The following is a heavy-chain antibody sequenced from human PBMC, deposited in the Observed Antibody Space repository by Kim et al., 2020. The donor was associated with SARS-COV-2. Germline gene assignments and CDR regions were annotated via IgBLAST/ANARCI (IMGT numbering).Heavy chain of an antibody. Sequence: GGSLRLSCAASGFIFSNYGMRWVRQAPGKGLEWVSSIDGDSANIYYADSVKGRFTVSRDNSKNTLYLQMNSLRAEDTAKYYCAKRPALLSSGIFDFWGQGALVTVS. V-gene: IGHV3-23*01. CDR1: GFIFSNYG. J-gene: IGHJ4*02. CDR3: AKRPALLSSGIFDF. CDR2: IDGDSANI. D-gene: IGHD3-10*01.